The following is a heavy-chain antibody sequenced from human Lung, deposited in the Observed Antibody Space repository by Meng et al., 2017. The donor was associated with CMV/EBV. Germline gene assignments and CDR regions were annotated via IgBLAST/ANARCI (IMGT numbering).Heavy chain of an antibody. V-gene: IGHV1-18*04. CDR2: VNSYTGDT. Sequence: ASVXVSXQAYGYSFNSYIIRWVRQATGQGLEWMGWVNSYTGDTDYAQQFQERITMTTDTSTTTVYMELRSLRTDDTAAYYCARISMIRGIIITGWFDPWPQGTXCTVSS. J-gene: IGHJ5*02. D-gene: IGHD3-10*01. CDR3: ARISMIRGIIITGWFDP. CDR1: GYSFNSYI.